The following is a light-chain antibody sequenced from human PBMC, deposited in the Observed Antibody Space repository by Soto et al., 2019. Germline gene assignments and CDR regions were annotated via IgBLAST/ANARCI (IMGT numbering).Light chain of an antibody. J-gene: IGKJ2*01. Sequence: ENVLTQSPGTLSLSPGERATLSCRASQAVTNDFFAWYQQKPGQAPRLLIYGISTRATGIPDRFSGSGSGTDFTLIISRLEPEDFVVYYCQQYITLPHTFGQGTRLEV. CDR3: QQYITLPHT. V-gene: IGKV3-20*01. CDR1: QAVTNDF. CDR2: GIS.